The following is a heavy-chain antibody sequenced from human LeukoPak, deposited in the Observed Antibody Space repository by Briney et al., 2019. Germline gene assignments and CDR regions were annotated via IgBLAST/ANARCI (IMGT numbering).Heavy chain of an antibody. D-gene: IGHD3-22*01. CDR1: GGSISSGSYY. CDR2: INHSGST. CDR3: ARGPSIRYYDGSGYYYFDY. J-gene: IGHJ4*02. V-gene: IGHV4-39*07. Sequence: PSETLSLTCTVSGGSISSGSYYWNWIRQPPGKGLEWIGEINHSGSTNYNPSLKSRVSISVETSKNQFSLNLDSVTAADTAVYYCARGPSIRYYDGSGYYYFDYWGQGTLVTAST.